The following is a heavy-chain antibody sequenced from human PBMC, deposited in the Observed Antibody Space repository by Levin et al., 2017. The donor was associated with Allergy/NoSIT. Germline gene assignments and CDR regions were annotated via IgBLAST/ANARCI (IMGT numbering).Heavy chain of an antibody. V-gene: IGHV5-51*01. D-gene: IGHD2-15*01. CDR2: VYPADSDA. J-gene: IGHJ6*02. CDR3: AKIDSHSGYGMNV. CDR1: GYSFISYW. Sequence: KVSCQGSGYSFISYWIAWVRQMPGKGLEWMGSVYPADSDATYNPSFLGQVSLSVDKSLNTAYLQWSRLKPSDTAIYYCAKIDSHSGYGMNVWGQGTTVNVSS.